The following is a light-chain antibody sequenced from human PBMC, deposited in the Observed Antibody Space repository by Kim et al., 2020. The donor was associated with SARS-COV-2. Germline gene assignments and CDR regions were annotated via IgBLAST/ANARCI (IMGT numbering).Light chain of an antibody. V-gene: IGKV4-1*01. CDR3: HQYFTPPFS. CDR2: WAS. Sequence: DIVLNQSPDSLAVSLGERATINCRSSQSVLYSSNKKNYLAWYQQKAGQPPKVIISWASTRESGVPERFSGSGSGTDFTLTITSLQAEDAAIYYCHQYFTPPFSFGQGTKLEI. CDR1: QSVLYSSNKKNY. J-gene: IGKJ2*03.